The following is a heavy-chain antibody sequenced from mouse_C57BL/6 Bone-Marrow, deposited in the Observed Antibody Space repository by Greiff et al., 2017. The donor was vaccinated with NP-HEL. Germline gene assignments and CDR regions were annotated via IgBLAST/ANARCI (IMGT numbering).Heavy chain of an antibody. D-gene: IGHD2-4*01. Sequence: QVQLQQSGAELVRPGTSVKMSCKASGYTFTNYWIGWAKQRPGHGLEWIGDIYPGGGYTNYNEKFKGKATLTADKSSSTAYMQFSSLTSEDSAIYYCARQGDYDYYAMDYWGQGTSVTVSS. V-gene: IGHV1-63*01. CDR2: IYPGGGYT. CDR1: GYTFTNYW. CDR3: ARQGDYDYYAMDY. J-gene: IGHJ4*01.